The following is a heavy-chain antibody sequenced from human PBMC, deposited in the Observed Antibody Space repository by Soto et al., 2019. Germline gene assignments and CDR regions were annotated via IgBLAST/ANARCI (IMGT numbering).Heavy chain of an antibody. D-gene: IGHD3-3*01. CDR1: GFTFSSYA. J-gene: IGHJ6*02. CDR2: ISGSGGST. Sequence: GGSLRLSCAASGFTFSSYAMSWVRQAPGKGLEWVSAISGSGGSTYYADSVKGRFTISRDNSKNTLYLQMNSLRAEDTAVYYCAKSNAVLRFLEWLSYYYYGMDVWGQGTTVTVSS. CDR3: AKSNAVLRFLEWLSYYYYGMDV. V-gene: IGHV3-23*01.